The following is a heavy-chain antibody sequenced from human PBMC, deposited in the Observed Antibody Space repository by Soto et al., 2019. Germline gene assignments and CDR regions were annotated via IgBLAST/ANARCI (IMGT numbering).Heavy chain of an antibody. CDR1: GFTFSSYW. CDR3: AKEGGYCSSTSCYGRVYY. J-gene: IGHJ4*02. V-gene: IGHV3-23*01. D-gene: IGHD2-2*03. CDR2: ISGSGGST. Sequence: GGSLRLSCAASGFTFSSYWMSWVSQAPGKRLEWVSAISGSGGSTYYADSVKGRFTISRDNSKNTLYLQMNSLGAEDTAVYYCAKEGGYCSSTSCYGRVYYWGQGTLVTDSS.